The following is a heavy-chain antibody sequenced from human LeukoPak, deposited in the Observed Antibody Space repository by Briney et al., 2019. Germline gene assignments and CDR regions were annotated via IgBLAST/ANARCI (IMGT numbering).Heavy chain of an antibody. Sequence: GGSLRLSCAASGFTFSSYWMSWVRQAPGKGLEWVANIKQDGSEKYYVDSVKGRFTISRDNAKNSLYLQMNSLKTEDTAVYYCTRGVNSNQRPAGAYWGQGTLVTVSS. CDR3: TRGVNSNQRPAGAY. V-gene: IGHV3-7*03. D-gene: IGHD4-11*01. J-gene: IGHJ4*02. CDR1: GFTFSSYW. CDR2: IKQDGSEK.